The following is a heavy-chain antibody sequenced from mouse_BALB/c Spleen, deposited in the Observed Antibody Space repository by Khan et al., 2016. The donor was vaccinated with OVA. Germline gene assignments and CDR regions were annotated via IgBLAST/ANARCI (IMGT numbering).Heavy chain of an antibody. CDR3: TRSYDSYYFVC. CDR2: IYPGISDT. J-gene: IGHJ2*01. V-gene: IGHV1-5*01. D-gene: IGHD2-4*01. CDR1: GYSFTSYW. Sequence: EVQLQQSGTVLARPGASVKMSCKASGYSFTSYWIHWVTQRPGQGLEWIGAIYPGISDTRYNQKFKGKAKLTAVTSANTAYMALSSLTNEDSAVYYGTRSYDSYYFVCWGRSTTLTVSS.